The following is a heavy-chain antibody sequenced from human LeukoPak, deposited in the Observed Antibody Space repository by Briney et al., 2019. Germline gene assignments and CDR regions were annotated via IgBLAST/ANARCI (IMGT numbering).Heavy chain of an antibody. CDR1: GGSFSGYY. CDR2: INHSGST. CDR3: AYSGSNYPDY. V-gene: IGHV4-34*01. Sequence: SETLSLTCAVYGGSFSGYYWSWIRQPPGKGLEWIGEINHSGSTNYNPSLKSRVTISVDTSKNQLSLKVNSVTAADTAVYYCAYSGSNYPDYWGQGTLVTVSS. D-gene: IGHD1-26*01. J-gene: IGHJ4*02.